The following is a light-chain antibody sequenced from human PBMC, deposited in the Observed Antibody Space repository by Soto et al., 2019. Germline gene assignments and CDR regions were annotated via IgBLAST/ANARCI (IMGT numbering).Light chain of an antibody. V-gene: IGKV1-39*01. J-gene: IGKJ2*01. Sequence: DVQLTQSPSSLSASVGDRVTITCRASKNINTYLNWYQHKPGKAPNLLIYGASTVHSGVPLKFSGSGSGADLTITIRNLESEDFTTCCCQESYSTQQNLGQGKKLGI. CDR3: QESYSTQQN. CDR1: KNINTY. CDR2: GAS.